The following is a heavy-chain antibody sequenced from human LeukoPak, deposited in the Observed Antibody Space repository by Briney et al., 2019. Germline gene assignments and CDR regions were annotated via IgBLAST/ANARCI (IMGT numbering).Heavy chain of an antibody. CDR2: LSTSGAAT. CDR3: ARVASNWDYFDY. CDR1: GFTFSSFS. J-gene: IGHJ4*02. Sequence: SGGSLRLSCAASGFTFSSFSMNWVRQAPGKGLEWVSTLSTSGAATYYADSVKGRFTISRDNSQNTLYLEMNSLRAEDTAVYCCARVASNWDYFDYWGQGTLVTVSS. V-gene: IGHV3-23*01. D-gene: IGHD4-11*01.